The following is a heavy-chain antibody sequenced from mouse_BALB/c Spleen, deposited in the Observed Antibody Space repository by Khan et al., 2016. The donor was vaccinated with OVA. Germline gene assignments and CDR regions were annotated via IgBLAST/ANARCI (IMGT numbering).Heavy chain of an antibody. CDR3: TRQRGYYGSNPYFDY. D-gene: IGHD1-1*01. Sequence: EVELVESGGGLVRPGGSLKLSCAASGFSFSSYSMSWVRQTPDKRLEWVATISSGGSYTYYPDSVKGRFTISRDNAKNTLYLQMSSLKSEDTAMYYCTRQRGYYGSNPYFDYWGQGTTLTVSS. CDR2: ISSGGSYT. CDR1: GFSFSSYS. V-gene: IGHV5-6-4*01. J-gene: IGHJ2*01.